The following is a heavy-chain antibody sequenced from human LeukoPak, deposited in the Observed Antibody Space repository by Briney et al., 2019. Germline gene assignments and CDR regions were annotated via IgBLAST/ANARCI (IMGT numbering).Heavy chain of an antibody. D-gene: IGHD3-22*01. Sequence: PGGSLRLSRAASGXTFSSYAMHWVRQAPGKGLEWVAVISYDGSNKYYADSVKGRFTISRDNSKNTLYLQMNSLRAEDTAVYYCARDYYDSSGPFDYWGQGTLVTVSS. CDR1: GXTFSSYA. CDR2: ISYDGSNK. CDR3: ARDYYDSSGPFDY. V-gene: IGHV3-30-3*01. J-gene: IGHJ4*02.